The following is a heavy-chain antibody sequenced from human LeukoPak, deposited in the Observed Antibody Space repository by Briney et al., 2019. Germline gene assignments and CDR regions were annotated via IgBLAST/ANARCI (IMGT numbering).Heavy chain of an antibody. Sequence: GGSLRLSCAASGFTFSSYAMSWVRQAPGKGLEWVSAISGSGGNTYYADSVKGRFTISRDNSKNTLYLQMNSLRAEDTAVYYCASSGDGYNSYFDYWGQGTLVTVSS. V-gene: IGHV3-23*01. J-gene: IGHJ4*02. D-gene: IGHD5-24*01. CDR1: GFTFSSYA. CDR3: ASSGDGYNSYFDY. CDR2: ISGSGGNT.